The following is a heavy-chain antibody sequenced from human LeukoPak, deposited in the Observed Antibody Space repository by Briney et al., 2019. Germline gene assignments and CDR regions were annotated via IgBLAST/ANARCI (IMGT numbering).Heavy chain of an antibody. CDR1: GFTFSSYG. CDR3: ARASIRGVAGFAYYYYYYMDV. J-gene: IGHJ6*03. D-gene: IGHD6-19*01. Sequence: GGSLRLSCAASGFTFSSYGMTWVRQAPGKGLEWVSYISSSSSTIYYADSVKGRFTISRDNAKNTLYLQMNSLRAEDTAVYYCARASIRGVAGFAYYYYYYMDVWGKGTTVTISS. CDR2: ISSSSSTI. V-gene: IGHV3-48*01.